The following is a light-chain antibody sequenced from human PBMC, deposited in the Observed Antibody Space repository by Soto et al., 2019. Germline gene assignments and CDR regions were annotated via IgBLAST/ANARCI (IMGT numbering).Light chain of an antibody. Sequence: QSALTQPASVSGSPGQSITISCTGTSSDVGRYNLVSWYQQHPGKAPKLRIYEVSKRPSGVSNRFSGSKSGNTASLTISVLQAEDEADYYCCSYAGSSTYVVFGGGTKLTVL. J-gene: IGLJ2*01. CDR3: CSYAGSSTYVV. V-gene: IGLV2-23*02. CDR2: EVS. CDR1: SSDVGRYNL.